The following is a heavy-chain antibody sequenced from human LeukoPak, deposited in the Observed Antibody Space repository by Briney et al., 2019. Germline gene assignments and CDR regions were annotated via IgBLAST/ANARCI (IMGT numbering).Heavy chain of an antibody. D-gene: IGHD3-10*01. CDR3: AREPSLWFGELVFASGMDV. CDR2: INHSGST. J-gene: IGHJ6*02. CDR1: GGSFSGYY. V-gene: IGHV4-34*01. Sequence: SGTLSLTCAVYGGSFSGYYWSWIRQPPGKGLEWIGEINHSGSTNYNPSLKSRVTISVDTSKNQFSLKLSSVTAADTAVYYCAREPSLWFGELVFASGMDVWGQGTTVTVSS.